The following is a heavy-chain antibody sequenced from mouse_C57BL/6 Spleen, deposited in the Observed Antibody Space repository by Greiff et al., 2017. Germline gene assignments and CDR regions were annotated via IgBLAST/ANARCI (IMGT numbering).Heavy chain of an antibody. CDR3: ARDLRQLRLEFAY. V-gene: IGHV3-6*01. CDR1: GYSITSGYY. CDR2: ISYDGSN. J-gene: IGHJ3*01. D-gene: IGHD3-2*02. Sequence: ESGPGLVKPSQSLSLTCSVTGYSITSGYYWNWIRQFPGNKLEWMGYISYDGSNNYNPSLKNRISITRDTSKNQFFLKLNSVTTEDTATYYCARDLRQLRLEFAYWGQGTLVTVSA.